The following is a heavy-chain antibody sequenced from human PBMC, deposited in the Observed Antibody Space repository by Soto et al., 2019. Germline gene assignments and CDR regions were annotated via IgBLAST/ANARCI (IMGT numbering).Heavy chain of an antibody. Sequence: GGSLRRSCAACGFSFRSYYMNWVRQAPGKGLEWVSSISSSSSYINYADSVKGRFTISRDNAKNSLYLQMNSLRAEDTAVYYCARVGTYYGSGSPYYSDYWGQGTLVTVSS. CDR3: ARVGTYYGSGSPYYSDY. D-gene: IGHD3-10*01. CDR2: ISSSSSYI. J-gene: IGHJ4*02. V-gene: IGHV3-21*01. CDR1: GFSFRSYY.